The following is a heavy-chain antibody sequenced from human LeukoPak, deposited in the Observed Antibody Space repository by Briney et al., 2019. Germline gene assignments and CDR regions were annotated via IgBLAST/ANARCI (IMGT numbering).Heavy chain of an antibody. D-gene: IGHD3-3*01. V-gene: IGHV3-23*01. CDR3: AKAGGIFGVVTEYYFDY. CDR1: GFTFSSYA. CDR2: ISGSGGRT. J-gene: IGHJ4*02. Sequence: GGSLRLSCVASGFTFSSYAMSWVRQAPGKGLEWVSAISGSGGRTHYADSVKGRFTISRDNSKNTLYLQMNSLRAEDTAVYYCAKAGGIFGVVTEYYFDYWGQGTLVTVSS.